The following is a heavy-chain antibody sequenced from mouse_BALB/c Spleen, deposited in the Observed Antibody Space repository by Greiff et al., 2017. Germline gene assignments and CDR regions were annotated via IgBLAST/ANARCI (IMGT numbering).Heavy chain of an antibody. D-gene: IGHD2-4*01. CDR2: INPYNGGT. CDR3: AGGLRRGYAMDY. Sequence: VQLQQSGAELVRPGTSVKVSCKASGYSFTGYTMNWVKQSHGKNLEWIGLINPYNGGTSYNQKFKGKATLTVDKSSSTAYMELLSLTSEDSAVYYCAGGLRRGYAMDYWGQGTSVTVSS. J-gene: IGHJ4*01. V-gene: IGHV1S135*01. CDR1: GYSFTGYT.